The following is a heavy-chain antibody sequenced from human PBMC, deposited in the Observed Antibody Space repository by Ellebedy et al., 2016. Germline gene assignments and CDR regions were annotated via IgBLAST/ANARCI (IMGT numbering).Heavy chain of an antibody. CDR2: INPNSGVT. CDR1: GYTFTDHY. CDR3: AKMSYYGSGIDY. D-gene: IGHD3-10*01. J-gene: IGHJ4*02. V-gene: IGHV1-2*02. Sequence: ASVKVSCXASGYTFTDHYIHWVRQAPGQGLEWMGRINPNSGVTNCAQKFHGRVTMTRDTSISTAYMDLSRLRSDDTAVYYCAKMSYYGSGIDYWGQGTLVAVSS.